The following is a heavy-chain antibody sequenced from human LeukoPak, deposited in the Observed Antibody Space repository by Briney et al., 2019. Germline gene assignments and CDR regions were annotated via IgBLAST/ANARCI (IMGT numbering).Heavy chain of an antibody. CDR1: GFTFSSYE. J-gene: IGHJ4*02. CDR3: ARDPSTYSSSWYDY. CDR2: ISSSGSTI. Sequence: GGSLRLSCAASGFTFSSYEMNWVRQAPGKGLEWVSYISSSGSTIYYADSVKGRFTISRDNAKNTLYLQMNSLRAEDTAVYYCARDPSTYSSSWYDYWGQGTLVTVSS. D-gene: IGHD6-13*01. V-gene: IGHV3-48*03.